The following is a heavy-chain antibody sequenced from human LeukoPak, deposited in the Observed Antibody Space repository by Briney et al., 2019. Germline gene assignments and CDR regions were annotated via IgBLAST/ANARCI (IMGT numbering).Heavy chain of an antibody. CDR2: LYSGGST. J-gene: IGHJ6*03. Sequence: PGGSLRLSCAASGFTFGNYAMSWVRQAPGKGLEWVSVLYSGGSTNYADSVRGRFTISRDNSKNTLYLQMNSLRAEDTAVYYCARADMDVWGKGTTVTVSS. CDR3: ARADMDV. CDR1: GFTFGNYA. V-gene: IGHV3-66*02.